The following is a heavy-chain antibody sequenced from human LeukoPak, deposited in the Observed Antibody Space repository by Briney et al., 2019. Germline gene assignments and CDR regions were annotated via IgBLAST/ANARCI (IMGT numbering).Heavy chain of an antibody. Sequence: SETLSLTCAVYGGSFSGYYWSWIRQPPGKGLEWIGEINHSGSTNYNPSLKSRVTISVDTSKNQFSLKLSSVTAADTAVYYCARVGPPYYDFWSGYSRPHHRGFDHWGQGTLVTVSS. D-gene: IGHD3-3*01. V-gene: IGHV4-34*01. CDR2: INHSGST. J-gene: IGHJ4*02. CDR3: ARVGPPYYDFWSGYSRPHHRGFDH. CDR1: GGSFSGYY.